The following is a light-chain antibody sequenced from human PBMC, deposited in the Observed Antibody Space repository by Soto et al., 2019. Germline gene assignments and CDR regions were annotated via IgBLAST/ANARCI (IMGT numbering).Light chain of an antibody. CDR1: QSVSSN. Sequence: EIVMTQSPATLSVSPGERATLSCRASQSVSSNLAWYQQKPGQAPRLLIYGASGRATGIPARFSGSGSGTEFTLTISSLQSEDFAVYYCQQRRNWVSFGPGTRV. CDR3: QQRRNWVS. CDR2: GAS. V-gene: IGKV3-15*01. J-gene: IGKJ3*01.